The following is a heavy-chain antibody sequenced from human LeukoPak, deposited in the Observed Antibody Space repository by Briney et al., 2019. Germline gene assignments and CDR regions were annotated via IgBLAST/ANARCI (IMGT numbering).Heavy chain of an antibody. CDR2: IKGGGGDP. J-gene: IGHJ4*02. D-gene: IGHD2-21*02. CDR1: GFTFSSYS. CDR3: AKGGHDFNPFYW. Sequence: GGSLRLSCAASGFTFSSYSMNWVRQAPGKGLEWVSSIKGGGGDPFYADSVKGRFTISRDNSKNTLFLQLESLRAEDSAVYYCAKGGHDFNPFYWWGQGSLVTVSS. V-gene: IGHV3-23*01.